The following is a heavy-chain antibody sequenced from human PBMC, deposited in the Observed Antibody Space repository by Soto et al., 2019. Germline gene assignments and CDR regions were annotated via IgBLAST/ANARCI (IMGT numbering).Heavy chain of an antibody. CDR2: IKTDGSYT. V-gene: IGHV3-74*03. CDR3: AGLSSGYFGS. Sequence: GGSLRLSCAASGFTFSSYWMHWVRQAPGKGLVWVSRIKTDGSYTTYADSVKGRFTISRDNAKNTLYLQMNSLRAEDTAVYYCAGLSSGYFGSWGQGTLVTVSS. D-gene: IGHD3-22*01. J-gene: IGHJ5*02. CDR1: GFTFSSYW.